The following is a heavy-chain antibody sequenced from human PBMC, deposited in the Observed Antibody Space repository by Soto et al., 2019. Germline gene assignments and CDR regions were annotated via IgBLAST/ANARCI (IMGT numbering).Heavy chain of an antibody. V-gene: IGHV1-69*01. Sequence: QVQLVQSGAEVKKPGSSVKVSCKASGGTFSSYAISWVRQAPGQGLEWMGGIILIFGTANYAQKFQGRVTITADESTSTAYMELSSLRSEDTAVYYCARGNIVVVPAAMPGSPHYYFDYWGQGTLVTVSS. CDR1: GGTFSSYA. CDR2: IILIFGTA. J-gene: IGHJ4*02. D-gene: IGHD2-2*01. CDR3: ARGNIVVVPAAMPGSPHYYFDY.